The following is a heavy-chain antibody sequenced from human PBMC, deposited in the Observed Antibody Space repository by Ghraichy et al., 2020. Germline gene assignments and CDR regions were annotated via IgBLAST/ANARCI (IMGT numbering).Heavy chain of an antibody. Sequence: GESLNISCKGSGYSFTSYWIGWVRQMPGKGLEWMGIIYPGDSDTRYSPSFQGQVTISADKSISTAYLQWSSLKASDTAMYYCARHLGDIEGNEGFDYWGQGTLVTVSA. V-gene: IGHV5-51*01. CDR3: ARHLGDIEGNEGFDY. J-gene: IGHJ4*02. D-gene: IGHD3-16*01. CDR2: IYPGDSDT. CDR1: GYSFTSYW.